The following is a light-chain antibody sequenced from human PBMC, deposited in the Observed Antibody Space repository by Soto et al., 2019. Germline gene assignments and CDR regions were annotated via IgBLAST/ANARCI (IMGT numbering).Light chain of an antibody. CDR1: SSNIGSNT. V-gene: IGLV1-44*01. CDR2: GNN. J-gene: IGLJ2*01. CDR3: AAWDDSLNGHVV. Sequence: QSVLTQPPSASGTPGQTVTISCSGSSSNIGSNTVNWYQQLPGTAPKLLIYGNNQRPSGVPDRFSGSKSGTTASLAISGLQSEDEADYYCAAWDDSLNGHVVFGGGTKLTVL.